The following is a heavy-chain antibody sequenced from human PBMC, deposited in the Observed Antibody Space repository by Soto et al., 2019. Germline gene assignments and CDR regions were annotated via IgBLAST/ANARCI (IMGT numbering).Heavy chain of an antibody. D-gene: IGHD3-10*01. CDR3: ARRRSRGSGSYNYMDV. V-gene: IGHV3-33*01. CDR2: IWYDGSNK. J-gene: IGHJ6*03. CDR1: GFTFSSYG. Sequence: GGSLRLSCAASGFTFSSYGMHWVRQAPGKGLEWVAVIWYDGSNKYYADSVKGRFTISRDNSKNTLYLQMNSLRAEDTAVYYCARRRSRGSGSYNYMDVWGKGTTVTVSS.